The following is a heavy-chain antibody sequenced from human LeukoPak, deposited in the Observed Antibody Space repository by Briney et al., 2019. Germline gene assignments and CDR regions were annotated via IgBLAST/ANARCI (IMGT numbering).Heavy chain of an antibody. D-gene: IGHD2-15*01. CDR1: GDSVTGYL. J-gene: IGHJ4*02. V-gene: IGHV4-59*02. CDR3: VIGVGWQPDY. CDR2: IYKIGTT. Sequence: PSETLSITCTVFGDSVTGYLLNWIRQPPGKGLEWIGHIYKIGTTNYNPSLKSRLTISADTSKNQFSLQLRSVTAADTAVYYCVIGVGWQPDYWGQGALVTVSS.